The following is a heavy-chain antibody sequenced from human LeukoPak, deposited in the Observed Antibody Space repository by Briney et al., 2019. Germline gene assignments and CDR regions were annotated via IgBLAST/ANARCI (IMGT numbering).Heavy chain of an antibody. V-gene: IGHV3-48*03. Sequence: GGSLRLSCAASGFTFSGYEMNWVRQAPGKGLEFISYISSSGTIIYYADSVKGRFTISRDNAKNSLYLQMNSLRAEDTAVYYCAELGITMIGGVWGKGTTVTISS. D-gene: IGHD3-10*02. CDR1: GFTFSGYE. CDR3: AELGITMIGGV. CDR2: ISSSGTII. J-gene: IGHJ6*04.